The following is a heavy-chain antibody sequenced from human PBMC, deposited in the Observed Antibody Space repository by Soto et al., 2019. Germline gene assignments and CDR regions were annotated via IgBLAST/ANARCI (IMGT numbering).Heavy chain of an antibody. CDR1: GFTFSNAW. CDR2: IKSKTDGGTT. J-gene: IGHJ2*01. Sequence: EVQLVETGGGLVKPGGSLRLSCAASGFTFSNAWMSWVRQAPGKGLEWVGRIKSKTDGGTTDYAAPAKGRITISRDDSKNTLYLQMNSLKTDDTCVYYCATWGSDWYFDLWGRGTLVTVSS. V-gene: IGHV3-15*01. D-gene: IGHD3-16*01. CDR3: ATWGSDWYFDL.